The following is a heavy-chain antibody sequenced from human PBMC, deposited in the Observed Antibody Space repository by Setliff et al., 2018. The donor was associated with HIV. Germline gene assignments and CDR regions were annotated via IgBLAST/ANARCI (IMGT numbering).Heavy chain of an antibody. Sequence: TSETLSLTCTVSGDSISRSSYYWGWIRQPPGKGLEWIGNIYYIGITNYYPSLESRVTISVDTSRNQFSLKVTSVSAADTAVYYCARGTEVGATGFWGQGTLVTVSS. V-gene: IGHV4-39*01. CDR2: IYYIGIT. D-gene: IGHD3-16*01. CDR3: ARGTEVGATGF. J-gene: IGHJ4*02. CDR1: GDSISRSSYY.